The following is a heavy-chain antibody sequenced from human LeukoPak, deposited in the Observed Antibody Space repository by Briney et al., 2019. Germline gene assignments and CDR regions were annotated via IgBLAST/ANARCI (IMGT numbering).Heavy chain of an antibody. CDR3: VRDVDHYMDV. V-gene: IGHV3-7*01. Sequence: GGSLRLSCAASEFTFSNYWMCWVRQAPGRGLEWVANIKKDGSKTYYVDSVKGRFTISRDNARNALFLQMNNLRAEDTAVYYCVRDVDHYMDVWGQGTLVTVSS. CDR2: IKKDGSKT. CDR1: EFTFSNYW. J-gene: IGHJ4*02.